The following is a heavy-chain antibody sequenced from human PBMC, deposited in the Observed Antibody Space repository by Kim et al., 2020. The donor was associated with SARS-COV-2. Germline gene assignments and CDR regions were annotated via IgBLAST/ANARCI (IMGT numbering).Heavy chain of an antibody. CDR2: ISYDGSNK. J-gene: IGHJ4*02. D-gene: IGHD6-19*01. V-gene: IGHV3-30*18. CDR1: GFTFSSYG. Sequence: GGSLRLSCAASGFTFSSYGMHWVRQAPGKGLEWVALISYDGSNKYYADFVKGRFTSSRDNSKNTVYLQMNSLRAEDTAVYFCAKDKDAWYSSGHLDSRGQGTLVTVSS. CDR3: AKDKDAWYSSGHLDS.